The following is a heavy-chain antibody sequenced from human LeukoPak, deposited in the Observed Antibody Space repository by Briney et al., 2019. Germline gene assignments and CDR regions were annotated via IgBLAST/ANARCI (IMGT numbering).Heavy chain of an antibody. J-gene: IGHJ4*02. CDR3: ARARSDGGNSGNYFDY. CDR1: GGSISSSSYY. D-gene: IGHD4-23*01. CDR2: IKQDGSEK. Sequence: ETLSLTCTVSGGSISSSSYYWGWIRQPPGKGLEWVANIKQDGSEKYYVDSVKGRFTISRDNAKNSLYLQMNSLRAEDTAVYYCARARSDGGNSGNYFDYWGQGTLVTVSS. V-gene: IGHV3-7*01.